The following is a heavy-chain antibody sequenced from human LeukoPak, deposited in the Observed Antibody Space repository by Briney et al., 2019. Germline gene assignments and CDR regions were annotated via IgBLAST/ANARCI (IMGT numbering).Heavy chain of an antibody. CDR3: ANFQTVGVKSFEH. D-gene: IGHD1-26*01. CDR1: GFTVSSNY. J-gene: IGHJ5*02. Sequence: GGSLRLSCAASGFTVSSNYMSWVRQAPGKGLEWVSVIYSGGSTYYADSVKGRFTISRDNSKNTLYLQMNSLRAEDTAVYYCANFQTVGVKSFEHWGQGTLVIVSS. V-gene: IGHV3-53*01. CDR2: IYSGGST.